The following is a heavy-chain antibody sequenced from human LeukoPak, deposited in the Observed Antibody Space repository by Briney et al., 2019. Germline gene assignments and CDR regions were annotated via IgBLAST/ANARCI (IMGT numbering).Heavy chain of an antibody. CDR3: ARAVTSSSSWYKWVNWFDP. D-gene: IGHD6-13*01. CDR2: MYHSGST. J-gene: IGHJ5*02. Sequence: PSETLSLTCTVSNYSISTDYYWGWIRQPPGKGLEWIGTMYHSGSTYYNPSLKSRVTISVDTSKNQFSLKLSSVTAADTAVYYCARAVTSSSSWYKWVNWFDPWGQGTLVTVSS. CDR1: NYSISTDYY. V-gene: IGHV4-38-2*02.